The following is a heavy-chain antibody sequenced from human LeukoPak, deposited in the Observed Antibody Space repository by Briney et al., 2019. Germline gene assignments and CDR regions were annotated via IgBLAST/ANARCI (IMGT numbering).Heavy chain of an antibody. CDR2: IYHSGST. V-gene: IGHV4-30-2*01. D-gene: IGHD6-13*01. CDR3: ATRPDIAAAGPGWFDP. Sequence: SETLSLTCTVSGGSISSGGYYWSWIRQPPGKGLEWIGYIYHSGSTYYNPSLKSRVTISVDRSKNQFSLKLSSVTAADTAVYYCATRPDIAAAGPGWFDPWGQGTLVTVSS. CDR1: GGSISSGGYY. J-gene: IGHJ5*02.